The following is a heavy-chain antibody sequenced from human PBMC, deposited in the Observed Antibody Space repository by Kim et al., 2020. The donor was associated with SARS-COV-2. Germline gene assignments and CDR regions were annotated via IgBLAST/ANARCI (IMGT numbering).Heavy chain of an antibody. CDR2: IDPADSSI. J-gene: IGHJ4*01. CDR1: GYTFTDYW. Sequence: GESLKISCEASGYTFTDYWVSWVRQMTGKGLEWMGSIDPADSSIRYNPSLQGHVTISADRSITTAYVQWDNLQASDTAICYCVRHISHHRGSKIGFDYWG. D-gene: IGHD6-25*01. CDR3: VRHISHHRGSKIGFDY. V-gene: IGHV5-10-1*01.